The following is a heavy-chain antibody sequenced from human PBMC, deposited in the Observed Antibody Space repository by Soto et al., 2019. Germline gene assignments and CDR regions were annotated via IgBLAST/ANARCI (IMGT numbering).Heavy chain of an antibody. CDR2: LIPIFGTA. Sequence: QVQLVQSGAEVKKPGSSVKVSCKASGGTFSSYAISWLRQAPGQGLEWMGGLIPIFGTANYAQKFQGRVTMTADESTSKAYMELRSLRSEDTAVYYCARELGAARPGWFDPWGQGTLVTVSS. CDR1: GGTFSSYA. V-gene: IGHV1-69*01. D-gene: IGHD1-26*01. J-gene: IGHJ5*02. CDR3: ARELGAARPGWFDP.